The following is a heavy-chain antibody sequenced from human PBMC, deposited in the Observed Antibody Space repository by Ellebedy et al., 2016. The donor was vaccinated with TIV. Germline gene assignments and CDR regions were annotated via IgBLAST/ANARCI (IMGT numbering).Heavy chain of an antibody. V-gene: IGHV3-23*01. CDR2: IIGSGGHT. Sequence: GESLKISCAASGFTFRDSAMMWVRQAPGKGLEWVSGIIGSGGHTYYADSVKGRFTISRDNTDNMVYLQMSSLRAEDTAVYYCAKDAVGSMFNWGQGTLVTVSS. CDR3: AKDAVGSMFN. J-gene: IGHJ4*02. D-gene: IGHD3-10*02. CDR1: GFTFRDSA.